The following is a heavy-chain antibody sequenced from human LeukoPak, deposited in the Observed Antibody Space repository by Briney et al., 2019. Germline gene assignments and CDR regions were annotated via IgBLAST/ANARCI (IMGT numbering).Heavy chain of an antibody. V-gene: IGHV4-39*07. D-gene: IGHD3-22*01. Sequence: SETLSLTCSVSGDSISSSSYHWDWIRQPPGKGLEWIGNIYYSGSTFYNPSLKSRVTISIDSSKSQFSLRLRSVTAADTAFYYCARASILVSSGYPLDYWAQGTLVTVSS. CDR3: ARASILVSSGYPLDY. J-gene: IGHJ4*02. CDR1: GDSISSSSYH. CDR2: IYYSGST.